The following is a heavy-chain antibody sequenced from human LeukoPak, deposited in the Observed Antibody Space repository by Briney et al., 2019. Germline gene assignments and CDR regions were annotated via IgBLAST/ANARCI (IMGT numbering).Heavy chain of an antibody. Sequence: EASVKVSCKTSGGSLSNYAFNWVRQAPGQGLEWMRGIIPVLSTTNYAQKFQGRVTITTDESTNTAYMEMSSLTSEDTAVYFCANSSTTLNVFGPWGQGTLVTVSS. D-gene: IGHD2-2*01. CDR2: IIPVLSTT. J-gene: IGHJ5*02. CDR1: GGSLSNYA. V-gene: IGHV1-69*05. CDR3: ANSSTTLNVFGP.